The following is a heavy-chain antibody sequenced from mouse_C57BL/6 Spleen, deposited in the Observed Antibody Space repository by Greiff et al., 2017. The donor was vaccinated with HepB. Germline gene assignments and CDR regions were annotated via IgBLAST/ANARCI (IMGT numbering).Heavy chain of an antibody. D-gene: IGHD1-1*01. J-gene: IGHJ2*01. CDR3: ARHTVVAPAYFDY. V-gene: IGHV5-6*01. CDR1: GFTFSSYG. CDR2: ISSGGSYT. Sequence: VQLKESGGDLVKPGGSLKLSCAASGFTFSSYGMSWVRQTPDKRLEWVATISSGGSYTYYPDSVKGRFTISRDNAKNTLYLQMSSLKSEDTAMYYCARHTVVAPAYFDYWGQGTTLTVSS.